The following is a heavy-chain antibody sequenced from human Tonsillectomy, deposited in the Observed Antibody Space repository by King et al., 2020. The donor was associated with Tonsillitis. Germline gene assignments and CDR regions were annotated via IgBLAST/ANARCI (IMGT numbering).Heavy chain of an antibody. CDR2: MNSGVST. CDR3: ASDVGDFWSGYSRY. CDR1: GLIVSSNY. V-gene: IGHV3-53*01. J-gene: IGHJ4*02. D-gene: IGHD3-3*01. Sequence: VQLVESGGGLIQPGGSLRLSCAASGLIVSSNYISWVRQAPGKGLEWVSLMNSGVSTSYADSVKGRFTISGDNSKNTLYFQIHSLRPEYTAVYYCASDVGDFWSGYSRYWGQGTLVTVSS.